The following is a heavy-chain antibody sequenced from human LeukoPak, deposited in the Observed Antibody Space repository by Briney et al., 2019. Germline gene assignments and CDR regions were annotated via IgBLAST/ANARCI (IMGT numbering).Heavy chain of an antibody. CDR1: GGTICSYY. J-gene: IGHJ4*02. CDR2: IYYSGST. V-gene: IGHV4-59*01. D-gene: IGHD1-1*01. CDR3: ARGAGVSGTDFDY. Sequence: PSGTLSLTCTVSGGTICSYYWSWIRQPPGKGLEWIGYIYYSGSTNYNTSLKSRVTISVDTSKNQFSLKLSSVTAADTAVYYCARGAGVSGTDFDYWGQGTLVTVSS.